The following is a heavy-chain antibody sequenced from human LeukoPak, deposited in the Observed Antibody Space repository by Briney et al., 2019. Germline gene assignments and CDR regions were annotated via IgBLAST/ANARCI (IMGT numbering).Heavy chain of an antibody. CDR1: GFTFSSYS. D-gene: IGHD2-2*01. CDR2: ISSSSSYI. CDR3: ASLYVPATGGDAFDI. Sequence: GGSLRLSCAASGFTFSSYSMNWVRQAPGKGLEWVSSISSSSSYIYYADSVKGRFTISRDNAKNSLYLQMNSLRAEDTAVYYCASLYVPATGGDAFDIWGQGTMVTVSS. V-gene: IGHV3-21*01. J-gene: IGHJ3*02.